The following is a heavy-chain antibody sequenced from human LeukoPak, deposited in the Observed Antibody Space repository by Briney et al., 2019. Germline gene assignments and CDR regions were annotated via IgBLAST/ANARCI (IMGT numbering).Heavy chain of an antibody. CDR2: INPNSGGT. CDR3: ARPSRYVSSGYDFDY. D-gene: IGHD3-22*01. Sequence: GASVKVSCKASGYTFTGYYMHWVRQAPGQGLEWMGWINPNSGGTNYAQKFQGRVTMTRDTSISTAYMELSRLRSDDTAVYYCARPSRYVSSGYDFDYWGQGTLVTVSS. CDR1: GYTFTGYY. V-gene: IGHV1-2*02. J-gene: IGHJ4*02.